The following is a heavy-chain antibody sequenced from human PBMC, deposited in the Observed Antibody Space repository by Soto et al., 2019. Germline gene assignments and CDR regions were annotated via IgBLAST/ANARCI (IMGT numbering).Heavy chain of an antibody. V-gene: IGHV4-59*01. Sequence: SETLSLTCTVSGGSISSYYWSWIRQPPGKGLEWIGYIYYSGSTNYNPSLKSRVTISVDTSKNQFSLKLSSVTAADTALYYCASQQQLGYNWFDPWGQGTLVTVSS. J-gene: IGHJ5*02. CDR3: ASQQQLGYNWFDP. CDR1: GGSISSYY. D-gene: IGHD6-13*01. CDR2: IYYSGST.